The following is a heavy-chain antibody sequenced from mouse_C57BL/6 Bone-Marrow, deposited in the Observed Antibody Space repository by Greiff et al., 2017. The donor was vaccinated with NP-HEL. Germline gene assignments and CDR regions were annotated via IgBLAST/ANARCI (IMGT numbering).Heavy chain of an antibody. CDR3: TTDSSKVYYYAMDY. J-gene: IGHJ4*01. V-gene: IGHV14-4*01. CDR1: GFNITDDY. Sequence: EVQLQQSGAELVRPGASVKLSCTASGFNITDDYMHWVKQRPEQGLEWIGWIDPENGDTEYASKFQGKATITADTSSNTAYLQLSSLTSEDTAVYYCTTDSSKVYYYAMDYWGQGTSVTVSS. CDR2: IDPENGDT. D-gene: IGHD3-2*02.